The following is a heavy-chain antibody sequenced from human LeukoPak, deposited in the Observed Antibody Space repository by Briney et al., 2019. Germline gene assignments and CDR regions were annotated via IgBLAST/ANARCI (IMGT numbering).Heavy chain of an antibody. D-gene: IGHD2-2*01. J-gene: IGHJ5*02. CDR3: ARSAGYCSSTSCLYNWFDP. CDR1: GRSFSGYY. Sequence: PSETLSLTCADYGRSFSGYYWSWIRQPPARGREGFGEINHSGSTNYNPSLKSRVTISVGTSKNQFSLKLSSVPAADTAVYYCARSAGYCSSTSCLYNWFDPWGQGTLVTVSS. V-gene: IGHV4-34*01. CDR2: INHSGST.